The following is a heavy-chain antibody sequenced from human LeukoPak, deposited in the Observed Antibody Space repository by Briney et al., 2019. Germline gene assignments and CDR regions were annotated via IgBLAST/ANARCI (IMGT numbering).Heavy chain of an antibody. Sequence: PSETLSLTCAVSGYSISSGYYWGWIRQPPGKGLEWIGSIYHGGSTYYNPSLKSRVTISVDTSKNQFSLKLRSVTAADTAVYYCARASYYDFRKAFDIWGQGTMVTVSS. CDR3: ARASYYDFRKAFDI. CDR1: GYSISSGYY. V-gene: IGHV4-38-2*01. D-gene: IGHD3-3*01. CDR2: IYHGGST. J-gene: IGHJ3*02.